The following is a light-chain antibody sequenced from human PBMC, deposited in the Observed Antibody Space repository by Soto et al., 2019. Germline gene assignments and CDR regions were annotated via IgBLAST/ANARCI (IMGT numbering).Light chain of an antibody. J-gene: IGLJ2*01. CDR3: CSYAGSSSFVL. CDR2: DVS. CDR1: STDVGGYEY. V-gene: IGLV2-11*01. Sequence: QSALTQPRSVSGSPGQSVTISCSGTSTDVGGYEYVSWYQQYPSKAPKLITYDVSKRPSGVPDRFSGSKSGNTASLTISGLQAEDEADYFCCSYAGSSSFVLCGGGTKLTVL.